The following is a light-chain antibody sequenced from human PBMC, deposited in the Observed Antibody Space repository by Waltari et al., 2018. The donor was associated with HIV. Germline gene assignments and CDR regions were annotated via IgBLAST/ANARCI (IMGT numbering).Light chain of an antibody. J-gene: IGLJ1*01. CDR1: SLRSYY. CDR2: GND. V-gene: IGLV3-19*01. Sequence: SSELTQDPAVSVALGQTVRITCQGDSLRSYYASWYQQKPGQAPLLVVYGNDKRPAGIPDRFSGSSSGNTASLTSTGAQAEDEADYYCNSRDSSGHHLVFATGTTVTVL. CDR3: NSRDSSGHHLV.